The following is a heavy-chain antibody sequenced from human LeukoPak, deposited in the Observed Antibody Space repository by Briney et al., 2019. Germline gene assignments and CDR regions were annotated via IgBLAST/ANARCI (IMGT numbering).Heavy chain of an antibody. CDR3: VHYSSSWYSPDDAFDI. CDR1: GFTFSDYY. D-gene: IGHD6-13*01. CDR2: ISSSGSTI. V-gene: IGHV3-11*04. Sequence: GGSLRLSCAASGFTFSDYYMSWIRQAPGKGLEWVSYISSSGSTIYYADSVKGRFTISRDNAKNSLYLQMNSLRAEDTAVYYCVHYSSSWYSPDDAFDIWGQGTMVTVSS. J-gene: IGHJ3*02.